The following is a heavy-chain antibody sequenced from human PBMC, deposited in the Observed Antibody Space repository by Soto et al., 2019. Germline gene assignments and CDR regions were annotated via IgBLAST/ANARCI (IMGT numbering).Heavy chain of an antibody. CDR3: AKDRPGGDVAPDY. J-gene: IGHJ4*02. V-gene: IGHV3-30*18. CDR1: GFTFSSYG. CDR2: ISYDGSNK. Sequence: LSCAASGFTFSSYGMHWVRQAPGKGLEWVAVISYDGSNKYYADSVKGRFTISRDNSKNTLYLQMNSLRAEDTAVYYCAKDRPGGDVAPDYWGQGTLVTVSS.